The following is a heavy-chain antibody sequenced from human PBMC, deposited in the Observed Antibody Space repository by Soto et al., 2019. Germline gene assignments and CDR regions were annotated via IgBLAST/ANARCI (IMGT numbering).Heavy chain of an antibody. D-gene: IGHD3-22*01. Sequence: SETLSLTCTVSGGFISNYYWSWIRQSPGKGLEWIGYIHHSGSTNYNPSLKSRVTMSVDTSRNQFSLKLSSVTAADTAVYYCARSIDSSGYYFSNCWGQGTLVTVSS. V-gene: IGHV4-59*01. CDR3: ARSIDSSGYYFSNC. CDR2: IHHSGST. CDR1: GGFISNYY. J-gene: IGHJ4*02.